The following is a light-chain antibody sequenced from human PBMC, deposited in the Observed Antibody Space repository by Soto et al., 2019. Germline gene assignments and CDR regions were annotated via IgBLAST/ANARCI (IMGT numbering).Light chain of an antibody. Sequence: EIVMAQSPATLSVSPGERATLSCRASQSVSNNLAWYQHKPGQAPRVLIYDTSTRAAGVPARFSGSGSGTEFTLSISSLQSEDFAVYYCQQYNNWRSITFGQGTRLESK. CDR1: QSVSNN. V-gene: IGKV3D-15*01. CDR2: DTS. CDR3: QQYNNWRSIT. J-gene: IGKJ5*01.